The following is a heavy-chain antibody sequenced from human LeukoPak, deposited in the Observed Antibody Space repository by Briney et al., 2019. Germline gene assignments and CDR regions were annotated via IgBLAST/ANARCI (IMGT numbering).Heavy chain of an antibody. CDR3: ARGCSGGSCSPYFQH. Sequence: SETLSLTCTVSGGSISSSSYYWGWIRQPPGKGLEWIGSIYYSGSTYYNPSLKSRVTISVDTSKNQFSLKLSSVTAADTAVYYCARGCSGGSCSPYFQHWGQGTLVTVSS. J-gene: IGHJ1*01. CDR1: GGSISSSSYY. D-gene: IGHD2-15*01. CDR2: IYYSGST. V-gene: IGHV4-39*01.